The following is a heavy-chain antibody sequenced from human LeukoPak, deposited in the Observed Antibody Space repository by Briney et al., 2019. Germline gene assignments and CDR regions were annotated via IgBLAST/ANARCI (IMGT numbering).Heavy chain of an antibody. Sequence: ASVKVSCKASGYTFTSYYMNWVRQAPGQGPEWMGIINPSGGSTSYAQKFQGRVTMTRDMSTSTVYMELSSLRSEDTAVYYCATGFRRADYYYYMDVWGKGTTVTVSS. J-gene: IGHJ6*03. V-gene: IGHV1-46*01. CDR2: INPSGGST. CDR3: ATGFRRADYYYYMDV. CDR1: GYTFTSYY. D-gene: IGHD3-10*01.